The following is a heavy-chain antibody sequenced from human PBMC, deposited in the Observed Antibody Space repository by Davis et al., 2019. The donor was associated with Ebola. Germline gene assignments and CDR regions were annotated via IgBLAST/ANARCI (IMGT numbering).Heavy chain of an antibody. CDR3: ARVVGWELPAEGWFDP. CDR1: SYTFTNYG. Sequence: ASVKVSCKASSYTFTNYGITWVRQAPGQGLEWVGWISPSSGITNYVQILRGRVTMTTDTSTSTAYMELRSLRSDDTAVYYCARVVGWELPAEGWFDPWGQGTLVTVSS. CDR2: ISPSSGIT. V-gene: IGHV1-18*01. J-gene: IGHJ5*02. D-gene: IGHD1-26*01.